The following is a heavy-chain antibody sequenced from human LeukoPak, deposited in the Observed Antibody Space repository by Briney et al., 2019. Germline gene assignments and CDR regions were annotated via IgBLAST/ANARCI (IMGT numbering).Heavy chain of an antibody. J-gene: IGHJ4*02. CDR2: IRYDGSNK. V-gene: IGHV3-30*02. D-gene: IGHD3-10*01. Sequence: GGSLRLSCAASGFTFSSYGMHWVRQAPGKGLEWVAFIRYDGSNKYYADSVKGRFTISRDNSKNTLYLQMNSLRAEDTAVYYCAKDGNTMVRGLQDYWGQGTLVTVSS. CDR1: GFTFSSYG. CDR3: AKDGNTMVRGLQDY.